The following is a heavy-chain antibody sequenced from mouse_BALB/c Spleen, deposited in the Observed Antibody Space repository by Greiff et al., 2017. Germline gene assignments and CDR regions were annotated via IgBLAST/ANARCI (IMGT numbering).Heavy chain of an antibody. Sequence: QVQLQQSGAELVKPGASVKLSCKASGYTFTSYYMYWVKQRPGQGLEWIGEINPSNGGTNFNEKFKSKATLTVDKSSSTAYMQLSSLTSEDSAVYYCTRGAYGNYAMDYWGQGTSVTVSS. J-gene: IGHJ4*01. CDR1: GYTFTSYY. D-gene: IGHD2-1*01. CDR3: TRGAYGNYAMDY. V-gene: IGHV1S81*02. CDR2: INPSNGGT.